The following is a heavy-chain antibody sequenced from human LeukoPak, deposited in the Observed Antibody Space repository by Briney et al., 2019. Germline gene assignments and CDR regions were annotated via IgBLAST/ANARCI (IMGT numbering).Heavy chain of an antibody. Sequence: SETLSFTCTVSGGSISSYYWSWIRQPPGKGLEWIGYIYYSGSTNYNPSLKSRVTISVDTSKNQFSLKLSSVTAADTAVYYCARDQGYGDYMGYYYYGMDVWGQGTTVTVSS. CDR3: ARDQGYGDYMGYYYYGMDV. V-gene: IGHV4-59*01. CDR1: GGSISSYY. CDR2: IYYSGST. J-gene: IGHJ6*02. D-gene: IGHD4-17*01.